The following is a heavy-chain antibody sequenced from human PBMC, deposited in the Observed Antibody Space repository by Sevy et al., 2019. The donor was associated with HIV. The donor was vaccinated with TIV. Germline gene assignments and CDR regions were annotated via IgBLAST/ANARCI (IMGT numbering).Heavy chain of an antibody. J-gene: IGHJ4*02. V-gene: IGHV3-15*01. Sequence: GGSLRLSCAASGFTFSNAWMSWVRQAPGKGLEWVGRIKSKTDGGTTDYAAPVKGRFTISRDDSKNTLYLQMNSLKTEDTAVYYRTTKGLAGGGPDFYYWGQGTPVTVSS. CDR2: IKSKTDGGTT. D-gene: IGHD6-19*01. CDR3: TTKGLAGGGPDFYY. CDR1: GFTFSNAW.